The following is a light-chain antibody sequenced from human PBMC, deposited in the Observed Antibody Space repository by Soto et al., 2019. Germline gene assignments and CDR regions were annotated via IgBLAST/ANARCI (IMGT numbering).Light chain of an antibody. Sequence: EIVMTQSPATLSVSPGERVTLSCRASQSVGSDLAWYLQKPGQAPSLLVYGASTRATGMPARFSGSGSGTEFTLTISSLQSEDFAVYYCQQYNNWPHTFGQGNKLEI. CDR1: QSVGSD. CDR2: GAS. J-gene: IGKJ2*01. V-gene: IGKV3-15*01. CDR3: QQYNNWPHT.